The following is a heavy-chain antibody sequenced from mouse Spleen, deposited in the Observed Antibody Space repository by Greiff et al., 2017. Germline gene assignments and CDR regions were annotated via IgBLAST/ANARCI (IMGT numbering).Heavy chain of an antibody. CDR1: GYSITSGYY. CDR2: ISYDGSN. V-gene: IGHV3-6*01. D-gene: IGHD2-3*01. CDR3: AREGAGYFSYWYFDV. Sequence: EVKLQESGPGLVKPSQSLSLTCSVTGYSITSGYYWNWIRQFPGNKLEWMGYISYDGSNNYNPSLKNRISITRDTSKNQFFLKLNSVTTEDTATYYCAREGAGYFSYWYFDVWGAGTTVTVSS. J-gene: IGHJ1*01.